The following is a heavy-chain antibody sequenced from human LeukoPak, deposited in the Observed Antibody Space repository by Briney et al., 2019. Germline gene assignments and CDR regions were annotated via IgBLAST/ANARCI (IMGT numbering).Heavy chain of an antibody. J-gene: IGHJ4*02. CDR2: ISYGGSNK. CDR3: ARGEWIQLWSAFDY. D-gene: IGHD5-18*01. CDR1: GFTFSNAW. Sequence: AGGSLRLSCAASGFTFSNAWMNWVRQAPGKGLEWVAVISYGGSNKYYADSVKGRFTVSRDNSKNTLYLQMNSLRAEDTAVYYCARGEWIQLWSAFDYWGQGTLVTVSS. V-gene: IGHV3-30-3*01.